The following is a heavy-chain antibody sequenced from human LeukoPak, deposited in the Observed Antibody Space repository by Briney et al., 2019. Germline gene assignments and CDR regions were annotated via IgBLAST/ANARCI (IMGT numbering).Heavy chain of an antibody. Sequence: GGSLRLSCAASGFTFSSYSMNWVRQAPGKGLEWVLSISSSSSYIYYADSVKGRFTISRDNAKNSLYLQMNSLRAEDTAVYYCARADFNGRDGYNYYFDYWGQGTLVTVSS. CDR3: ARADFNGRDGYNYYFDY. CDR1: GFTFSSYS. V-gene: IGHV3-21*01. D-gene: IGHD5-24*01. J-gene: IGHJ4*02. CDR2: ISSSSSYI.